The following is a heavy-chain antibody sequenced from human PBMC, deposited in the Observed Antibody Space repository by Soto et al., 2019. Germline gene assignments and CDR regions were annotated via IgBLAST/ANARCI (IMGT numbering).Heavy chain of an antibody. CDR3: ARDLYITMCRSVITYHYYGMDV. D-gene: IGHD3-10*02. CDR2: ISGFNGDT. CDR1: GYTFTSYG. Sequence: QVQLVQSGPEVKKPGASVKVSCKASGYTFTSYGISWVRQAPGQGLEWMGWISGFNGDTEYAQNLQGRVTMTTDTSTRTAYMELRSLRSDDTAVYYCARDLYITMCRSVITYHYYGMDVWGQGTTVSVSS. V-gene: IGHV1-18*01. J-gene: IGHJ6*02.